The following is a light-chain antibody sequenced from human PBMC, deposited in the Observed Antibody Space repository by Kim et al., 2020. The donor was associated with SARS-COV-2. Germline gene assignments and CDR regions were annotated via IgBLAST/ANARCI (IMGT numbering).Light chain of an antibody. CDR2: KNN. Sequence: GQRVTISCSGSSPNIGSSYVYWYQQLPGTAPKPLIYKNNQRPSGVPDRFSGSKSGTSASLAISGLRSEDEADYYCAAWDDSLSGVVFGGGTQLTVL. CDR1: SPNIGSSY. V-gene: IGLV1-47*01. CDR3: AAWDDSLSGVV. J-gene: IGLJ3*02.